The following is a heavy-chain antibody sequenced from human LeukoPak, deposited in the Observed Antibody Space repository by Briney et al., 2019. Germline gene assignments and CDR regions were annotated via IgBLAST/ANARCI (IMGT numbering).Heavy chain of an antibody. D-gene: IGHD4-17*01. CDR1: GGSISSYY. Sequence: PSETLSLTCTVSGGSISSYYWSWIRQPPGKGLEWIGYIYYSGSTNYNPFLKSRVTISVDTSKNQFSLKLSSMTAADTAVYYCARLVSTTAYYFDYWGQGTLVTVSS. CDR2: IYYSGST. V-gene: IGHV4-59*01. CDR3: ARLVSTTAYYFDY. J-gene: IGHJ4*02.